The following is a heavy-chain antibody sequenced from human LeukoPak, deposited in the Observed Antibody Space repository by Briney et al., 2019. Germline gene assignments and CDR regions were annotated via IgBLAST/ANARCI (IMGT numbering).Heavy chain of an antibody. CDR2: INPNSGGT. D-gene: IGHD6-19*01. CDR3: AVYSSGWYCFDY. J-gene: IGHJ4*02. Sequence: ASVKVSCKASGYTFTGYYMHWVRQAPGQGLEWMGWINPNSGGTNYAQKFQGRVTMTRDTSISTAYMELSRLRSDDTAVYYCAVYSSGWYCFDYWGQGTLVTVSS. CDR1: GYTFTGYY. V-gene: IGHV1-2*02.